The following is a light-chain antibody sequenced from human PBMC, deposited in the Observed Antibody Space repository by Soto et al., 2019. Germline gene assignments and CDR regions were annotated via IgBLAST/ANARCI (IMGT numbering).Light chain of an antibody. J-gene: IGKJ4*01. CDR3: QEYNGDSGLS. V-gene: IGKV1-5*03. CDR1: QNIRSW. CDR2: SAS. Sequence: DIQMTQSPSTLSASIGDRVTITCRASQNIRSWLAWYQQKPGKAPELLIYSASGLESGVPSRFNGSGFGTEFTLTISSLQPDDFATYYCQEYNGDSGLSFGGGTKVEIK.